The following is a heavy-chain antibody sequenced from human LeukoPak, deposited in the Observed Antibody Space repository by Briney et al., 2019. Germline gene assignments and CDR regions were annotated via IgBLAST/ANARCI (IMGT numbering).Heavy chain of an antibody. CDR1: GFTFSGYW. D-gene: IGHD2/OR15-2a*01. CDR2: IKQDGSEK. J-gene: IGHJ3*02. Sequence: GGSLRLSCAASGFTFSGYWVRWVREAPGKGPEWVANIKQDGSEKYYVDSVKGRFTISRDNAKNSLYLQMNSLRAEDTAVYYCARGGIRHGFDIWGQGTMVTVSS. CDR3: ARGGIRHGFDI. V-gene: IGHV3-7*01.